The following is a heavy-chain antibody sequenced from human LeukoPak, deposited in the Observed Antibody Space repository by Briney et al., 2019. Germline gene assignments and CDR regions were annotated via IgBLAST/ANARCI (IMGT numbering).Heavy chain of an antibody. CDR1: GFTFSSYW. J-gene: IGHJ4*02. CDR3: AREGNYGDYPFDY. D-gene: IGHD4-17*01. V-gene: IGHV3-7*01. CDR2: IKQDGSEK. Sequence: GGSPRLSCAASGFTFSSYWMSWVRQAPGKGLEWVANIKQDGSEKYYVDSVKGRFTISRDNAKNSLYLQMNSLRAEDTAVYYCAREGNYGDYPFDYWGQGTLVTVSS.